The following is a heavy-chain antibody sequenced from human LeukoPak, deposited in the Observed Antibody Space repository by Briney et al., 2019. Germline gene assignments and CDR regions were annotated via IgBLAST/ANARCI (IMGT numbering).Heavy chain of an antibody. V-gene: IGHV4-34*01. D-gene: IGHD6-13*01. J-gene: IGHJ4*02. Sequence: SETLSLTCAVYGGSFSGYYWSWIRQPPGKGLEWIGEINHSGSTNYNPSLKSRVTISVDTSKNQFSLKLSSVTAADTAVYYCARVDSSTWYAIIDYWGQGTLVTVSS. CDR2: INHSGST. CDR3: ARVDSSTWYAIIDY. CDR1: GGSFSGYY.